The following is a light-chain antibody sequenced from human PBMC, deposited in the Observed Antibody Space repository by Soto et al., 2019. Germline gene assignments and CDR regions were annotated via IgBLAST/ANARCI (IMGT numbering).Light chain of an antibody. Sequence: QSVLTQPAAVSGCPGQSITISCTGTSSDVGAYSYVSWYQQHPGKAPKLIIYDVSDRPSGISNRFSGSKSDNTASLTISGLQAEDEAEYYCSSYTSSRTYVFGTGTRSPS. CDR1: SSDVGAYSY. V-gene: IGLV2-14*01. J-gene: IGLJ1*01. CDR3: SSYTSSRTYV. CDR2: DVS.